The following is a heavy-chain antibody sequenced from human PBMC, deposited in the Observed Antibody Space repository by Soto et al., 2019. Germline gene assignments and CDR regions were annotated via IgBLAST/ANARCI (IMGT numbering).Heavy chain of an antibody. CDR2: IYWDDDK. CDR1: GFSLSTSGVG. J-gene: IGHJ4*02. CDR3: AHIFYYDILTGYGLYYFDY. D-gene: IGHD3-9*01. V-gene: IGHV2-5*02. Sequence: QITLKESGPTLVKPTQTLTLTCTFSGFSLSTSGVGVGWIRQPPGKALEWLALIYWDDDKRYSPSLKSRLTTTKNTSKNQVVLTMTNMDPVDTATYYCAHIFYYDILTGYGLYYFDYWGQGTLVTVSS.